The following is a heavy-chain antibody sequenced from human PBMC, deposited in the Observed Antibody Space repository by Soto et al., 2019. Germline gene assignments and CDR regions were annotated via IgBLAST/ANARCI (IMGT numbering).Heavy chain of an antibody. Sequence: GGSLRLSCAASGFTFINAWMSWVRQAPGKGLEWVGFIRSKAYGGTTEYAASVKGRFTISRDDSKSIAYLQMNSLKTEDTAVYYCTRVSRIAVAGTLYYYYYMDVWGKGTTVTVSS. CDR3: TRVSRIAVAGTLYYYYYMDV. J-gene: IGHJ6*03. V-gene: IGHV3-49*04. D-gene: IGHD6-19*01. CDR1: GFTFINAW. CDR2: IRSKAYGGTT.